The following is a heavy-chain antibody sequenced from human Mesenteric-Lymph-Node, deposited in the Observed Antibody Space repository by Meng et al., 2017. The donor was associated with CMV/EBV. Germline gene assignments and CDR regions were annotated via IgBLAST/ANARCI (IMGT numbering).Heavy chain of an antibody. CDR3: ARAYSSSWYGYWYFDL. D-gene: IGHD6-13*01. V-gene: IGHV4-31*02. Sequence: RSTGSGGYYWSWIRQHPGKGLEWIGSIYYGGRTYYSPSLKSRVTISVDTSKNQFSLKLSSVTAADTAVYYCARAYSSSWYGYWYFDLWGRGTLVTVSS. CDR2: IYYGGRT. J-gene: IGHJ2*01. CDR1: RSTGSGGYY.